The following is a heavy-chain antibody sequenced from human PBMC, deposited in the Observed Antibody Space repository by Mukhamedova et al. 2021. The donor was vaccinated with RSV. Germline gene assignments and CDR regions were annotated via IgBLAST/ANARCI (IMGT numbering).Heavy chain of an antibody. CDR3: ARDGRGGCDDKNCYYWFDP. D-gene: IGHD2-21*02. Sequence: GKGLEWIGHISYSGSPYYNPSLQSRVIISQDTSKNQFFLNLISVTAADTAIYFCARDGRGGCDDKNCYYWFDPWG. V-gene: IGHV4-31*02. J-gene: IGHJ5*02. CDR2: ISYSGSP.